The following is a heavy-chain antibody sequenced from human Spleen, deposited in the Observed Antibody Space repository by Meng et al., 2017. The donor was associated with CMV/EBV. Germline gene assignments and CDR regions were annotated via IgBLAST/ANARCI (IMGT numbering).Heavy chain of an antibody. D-gene: IGHD3-3*01. CDR1: GGSISSYY. CDR2: IYYSGST. Sequence: SETLSLTCTVSGGSISSYYWSWIRQPPGKGLEWIGYIYYSGSTNYNPSLKSRVTISVDTSKNQFSLKLSSVTAADTAVYYCARVGNYDFWSGANYNWFDPWGQGTLVTVSS. V-gene: IGHV4-59*12. CDR3: ARVGNYDFWSGANYNWFDP. J-gene: IGHJ5*02.